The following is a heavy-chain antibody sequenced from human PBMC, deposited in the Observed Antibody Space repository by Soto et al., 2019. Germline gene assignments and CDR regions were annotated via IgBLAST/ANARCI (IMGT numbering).Heavy chain of an antibody. Sequence: GVSLRLSCAASGFTFNRHPLHWVRQAPGKGLEWVAVISHDGNNKYYADSVKGRFTISRDNSMNMLYLQMHGLRTEDTAIFYCARASGHIYATLHGPFDHWGQGALVTVSS. V-gene: IGHV3-30-3*01. CDR1: GFTFNRHP. D-gene: IGHD2-8*01. J-gene: IGHJ4*02. CDR3: ARASGHIYATLHGPFDH. CDR2: ISHDGNNK.